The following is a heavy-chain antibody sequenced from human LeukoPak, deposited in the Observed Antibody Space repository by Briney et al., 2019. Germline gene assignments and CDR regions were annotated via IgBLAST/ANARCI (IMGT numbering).Heavy chain of an antibody. V-gene: IGHV4-39*01. CDR2: IYYSGST. D-gene: IGHD3-9*01. CDR3: ASSPVRFFDWLHKGGAFDI. CDR1: GGSISSSSYY. J-gene: IGHJ3*02. Sequence: PSETLSLTCTVSGGSISSSSYYWGWIRQPPGKGLEWIGSIYYSGSTYYNPSLKSRVTISVDTSKNQFSLKLSSVTAADTAVYYCASSPVRFFDWLHKGGAFDIWGQGTMVTVSS.